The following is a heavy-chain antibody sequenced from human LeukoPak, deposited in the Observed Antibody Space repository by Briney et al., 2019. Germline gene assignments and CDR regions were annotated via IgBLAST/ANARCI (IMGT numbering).Heavy chain of an antibody. J-gene: IGHJ6*02. D-gene: IGHD3-10*01. V-gene: IGHV4-31*03. CDR3: ARLWLGERPPDV. Sequence: SETLSLTCTVSGGSISSGGYYWSWIRQHPGKGLEWIGYIYYSGSTYYNPSLKSRVTISVDTSKNQFSLKLSSVTAADTAVYYCARLWLGERPPDVWGQGTTVIVSS. CDR1: GGSISSGGYY. CDR2: IYYSGST.